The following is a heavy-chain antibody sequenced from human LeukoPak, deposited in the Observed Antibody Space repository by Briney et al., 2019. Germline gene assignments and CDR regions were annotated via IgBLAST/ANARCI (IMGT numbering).Heavy chain of an antibody. CDR2: IYYSGST. Sequence: KPSETLSLTCTVSGGPISSYYWSWIRQPPGKGLEWVGYIYYSGSTNYNPSLKSRVTISVDTSKNQFSLKLSSVTAADTAVYYCASSTVVVVAASRFDYWGQGTLVTVSS. D-gene: IGHD2-15*01. J-gene: IGHJ4*02. CDR1: GGPISSYY. CDR3: ASSTVVVVAASRFDY. V-gene: IGHV4-59*01.